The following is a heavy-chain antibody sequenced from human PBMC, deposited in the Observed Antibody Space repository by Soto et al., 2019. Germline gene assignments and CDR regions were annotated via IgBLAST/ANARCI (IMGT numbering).Heavy chain of an antibody. D-gene: IGHD3-22*01. V-gene: IGHV3-48*03. Sequence: GGALRLSCAASGFTFSSYEMNWVRQAPGKGLEWVSYISSSGSTIYYADSVEGRFTISRGNAKNSLYLQMNSLRAEDTAVYYCASDYYDSSGYYTDYWVQGTLVTVSS. CDR2: ISSSGSTI. J-gene: IGHJ4*02. CDR3: ASDYYDSSGYYTDY. CDR1: GFTFSSYE.